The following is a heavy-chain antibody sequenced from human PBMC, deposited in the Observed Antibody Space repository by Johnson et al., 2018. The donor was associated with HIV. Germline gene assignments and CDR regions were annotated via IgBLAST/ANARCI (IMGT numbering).Heavy chain of an antibody. Sequence: VPLVESGGGLVQPGGSLRLSCSASRFTFSSYWMSWVRQAPGKGLEWVANIKQDGSEKYYVDSVKGRFTISRDDSKNTLYLQMNRLTAEDTAVYYCARAPGFSRAFDIWGQGTMVTVSS. V-gene: IGHV3-7*01. CDR3: ARAPGFSRAFDI. D-gene: IGHD3-10*01. CDR2: IKQDGSEK. CDR1: RFTFSSYW. J-gene: IGHJ3*02.